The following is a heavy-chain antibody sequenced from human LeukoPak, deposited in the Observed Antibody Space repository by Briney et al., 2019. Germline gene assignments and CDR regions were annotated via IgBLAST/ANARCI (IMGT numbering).Heavy chain of an antibody. CDR1: RGSISGYS. CDR3: VRGPYGASISKWFDP. Sequence: SEALSLTCTVSRGSISGYSWSWIRQSPGGGLEWIGYIYYSGDTAYNPSLRSRVTLSVDTSKNQFSLQLRSVTTADTAVYYCVRGPYGASISKWFDPWAREPRSPSPQ. D-gene: IGHD4/OR15-4a*01. V-gene: IGHV4-59*01. CDR2: IYYSGDT. J-gene: IGHJ5*02.